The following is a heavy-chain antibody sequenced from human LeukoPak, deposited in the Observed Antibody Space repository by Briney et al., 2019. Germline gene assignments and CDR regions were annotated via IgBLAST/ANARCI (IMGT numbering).Heavy chain of an antibody. J-gene: IGHJ5*02. CDR1: GGSFSGYY. V-gene: IGHV4-59*10. CDR2: IYTSGST. D-gene: IGHD3-10*01. CDR3: ATMVRGRFDP. Sequence: PSETLSLTCAVYGGSFSGYYWSWIRQPAGKGLEWIGRIYTSGSTNYSPSLKSRVTMSVDTSKNQFSLKLSSVTAADTAVYYCATMVRGRFDPWGQGTLVTVSS.